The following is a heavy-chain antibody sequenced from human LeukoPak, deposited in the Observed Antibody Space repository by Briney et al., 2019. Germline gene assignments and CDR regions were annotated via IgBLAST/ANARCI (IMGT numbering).Heavy chain of an antibody. CDR2: IRSKAYGGTT. CDR1: GFTFGDYA. V-gene: IGHV3-49*04. CDR3: TRGRDSSSWHYYYGMDV. D-gene: IGHD6-13*01. J-gene: IGHJ6*02. Sequence: GSLRLSCTASGFTFGDYAMSWVRQAPGKGLEWVGFIRSKAYGGTTEYAASVKGRFTISRDDSKSIAYLQMNSLKTEDTAVYYCTRGRDSSSWHYYYGMDVWGQGTTVTVSS.